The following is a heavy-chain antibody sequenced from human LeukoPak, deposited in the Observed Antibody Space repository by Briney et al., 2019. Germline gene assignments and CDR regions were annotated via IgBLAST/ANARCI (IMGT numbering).Heavy chain of an antibody. CDR1: GGTFSSYA. D-gene: IGHD2-21*02. CDR3: ARAPYCGGDCYPNWFDP. CDR2: IVPIFGTA. Sequence: SVKVSCKASGGTFSSYAISWVRQAPGQGLEWMGGIVPIFGTANYAQKFQGRVTITADESTSTAYMELSSLRSEDTAVYYCARAPYCGGDCYPNWFDPWGQGTLVTVSS. J-gene: IGHJ5*02. V-gene: IGHV1-69*13.